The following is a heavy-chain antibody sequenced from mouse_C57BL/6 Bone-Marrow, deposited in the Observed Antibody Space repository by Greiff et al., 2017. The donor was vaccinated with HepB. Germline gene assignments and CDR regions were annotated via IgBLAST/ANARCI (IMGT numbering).Heavy chain of an antibody. CDR3: ARGDSTTVVEYFDY. D-gene: IGHD1-1*01. V-gene: IGHV5-16*01. CDR2: INYDGSST. CDR1: GFTFSDYY. J-gene: IGHJ2*01. Sequence: EVNVVESEGGLVQPGSSMKLSCTASGFTFSDYYMAWVRQVPEKGLEWVANINYDGSSTYYLDSLKSRFIISRDNAKNILYLQMSSLKSEDTATYYCARGDSTTVVEYFDYWGQGTTLTVSS.